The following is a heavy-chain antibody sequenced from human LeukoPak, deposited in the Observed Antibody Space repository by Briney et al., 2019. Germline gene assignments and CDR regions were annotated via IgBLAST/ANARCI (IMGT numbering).Heavy chain of an antibody. J-gene: IGHJ4*02. V-gene: IGHV3-7*01. CDR3: AREGSIVVVPAAITNLDY. CDR1: GFTFSSYG. CDR2: IKQDGSEK. Sequence: GRSLRLSCAASGFTFSSYGMHWVRQAPGKGLEWVANIKQDGSEKYYVDSVKGRFTISRDNAKNSLYLQMNSLRAEDTAVYYCAREGSIVVVPAAITNLDYWGQGTLVTVSS. D-gene: IGHD2-2*02.